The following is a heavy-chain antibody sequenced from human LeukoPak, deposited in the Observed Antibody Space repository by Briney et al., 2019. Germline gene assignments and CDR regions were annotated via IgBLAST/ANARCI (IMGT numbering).Heavy chain of an antibody. CDR2: IYSGGST. CDR3: ARGVAVAGAEEFFDY. D-gene: IGHD6-19*01. Sequence: GGSLRLSCAPSGFTVCRNYMSCVRDAPGEGREWVSVIYSGGSTYYADSVKGRFTLSRDKCKNTMYPPMNRLRAEDTAVYYCARGVAVAGAEEFFDYWGQGTLVTVSS. V-gene: IGHV3-53*01. J-gene: IGHJ4*02. CDR1: GFTVCRNY.